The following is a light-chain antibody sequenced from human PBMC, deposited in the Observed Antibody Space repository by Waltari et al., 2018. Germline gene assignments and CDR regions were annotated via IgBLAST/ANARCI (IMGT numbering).Light chain of an antibody. CDR2: QAS. Sequence: DIQMTQSPSSLSASVGDKVTVTCQASQSISGWLAWFQHKPGKAPKPLIYQASILESGVPSRFSGSGSGTDFTLTISSLQPEDFATYYCQQYDSAPPTFGQGTKVEIK. J-gene: IGKJ1*01. V-gene: IGKV1-5*01. CDR3: QQYDSAPPT. CDR1: QSISGW.